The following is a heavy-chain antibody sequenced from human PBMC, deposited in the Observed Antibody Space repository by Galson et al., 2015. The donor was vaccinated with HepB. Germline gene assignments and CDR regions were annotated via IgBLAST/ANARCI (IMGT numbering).Heavy chain of an antibody. V-gene: IGHV3-23*01. CDR1: GFTFRFLA. CDR3: AKAFLMVRGFMSHSNFDY. J-gene: IGHJ4*02. D-gene: IGHD3-10*01. Sequence: SLRLSCAASGFTFRFLAMSWVRQAPGKGLEWVSAFSVSGGSTYYADSVKGRFTISRDNSKNTLYLQMNSLRAEDTAVYYCAKAFLMVRGFMSHSNFDYWGQGTLVTVSS. CDR2: FSVSGGST.